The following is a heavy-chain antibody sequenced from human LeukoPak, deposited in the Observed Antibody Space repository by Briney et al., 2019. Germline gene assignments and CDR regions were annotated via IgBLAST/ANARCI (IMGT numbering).Heavy chain of an antibody. V-gene: IGHV4-4*07. D-gene: IGHD3-22*01. J-gene: IGHJ4*02. CDR2: IYTSGST. Sequence: PSETLSLTCTVSGGSISSYYWSWIRQPAGKGLEWIGRIYTSGSTNYNPSLKSRVTISVDTSKNQFSLKLSSVTAADTAVYYCARDRLDSSGYYPFDYWGQGTLVTVSS. CDR3: ARDRLDSSGYYPFDY. CDR1: GGSISSYY.